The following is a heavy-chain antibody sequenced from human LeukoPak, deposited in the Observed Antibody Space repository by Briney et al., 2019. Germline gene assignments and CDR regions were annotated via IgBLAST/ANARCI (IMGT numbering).Heavy chain of an antibody. Sequence: ASVKVSCKASGYTFTSYYMHWVRQAPGQGLEWMGIINPSGGSTSYAQKLQGRVTMTRDTSTSTVYMELSSLRSEDTAVYYCARGHSSGWYSTNYYFDYWGQGTLVTVSS. CDR1: GYTFTSYY. V-gene: IGHV1-46*01. D-gene: IGHD6-19*01. CDR3: ARGHSSGWYSTNYYFDY. CDR2: INPSGGST. J-gene: IGHJ4*02.